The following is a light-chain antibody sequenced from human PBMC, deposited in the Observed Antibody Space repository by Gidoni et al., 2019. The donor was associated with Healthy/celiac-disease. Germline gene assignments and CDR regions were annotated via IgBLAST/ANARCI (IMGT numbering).Light chain of an antibody. Sequence: EIVMTQSTATLSVSPGDRATLSCRASQSVSSNLAWYQQKPGQAPRLLIYGASTRATGIPARFSGSGSGTEFTLTISSLQSEDFAVYYCQQYNNWPPLTFGGGTKVEI. CDR1: QSVSSN. J-gene: IGKJ4*01. V-gene: IGKV3-15*01. CDR3: QQYNNWPPLT. CDR2: GAS.